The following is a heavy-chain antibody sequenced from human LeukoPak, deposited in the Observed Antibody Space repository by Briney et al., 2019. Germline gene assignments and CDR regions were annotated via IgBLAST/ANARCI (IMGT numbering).Heavy chain of an antibody. D-gene: IGHD3/OR15-3a*01. CDR1: GGSISSGYYY. Sequence: SETLSLTCTVSGGSISSGYYYWAWIRQPPGKGLEWIGSIYYSGNTYYNASLKSQVSISIDTSKNQFSLRLTSVTAADTAVYYCARQTGSGLFILPGGQGTLVTVSS. CDR2: IYYSGNT. J-gene: IGHJ4*02. V-gene: IGHV4-39*01. CDR3: ARQTGSGLFILP.